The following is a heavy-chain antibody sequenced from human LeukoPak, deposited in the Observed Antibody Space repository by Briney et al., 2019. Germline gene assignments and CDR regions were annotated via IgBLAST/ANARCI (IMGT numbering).Heavy chain of an antibody. J-gene: IGHJ4*02. CDR1: GFTFSSYA. Sequence: GGSLRLSCVVSGFTFSSYAMSWVRQTPGKGLEWVSGISGGDGNTNYADSVKGRFTISRDNSKNTLYLQMNSLRAEDTAVYYCAKEAGIVGAVYFDYWGQGTLVTVSS. CDR2: ISGGDGNT. CDR3: AKEAGIVGAVYFDY. V-gene: IGHV3-23*01. D-gene: IGHD1-26*01.